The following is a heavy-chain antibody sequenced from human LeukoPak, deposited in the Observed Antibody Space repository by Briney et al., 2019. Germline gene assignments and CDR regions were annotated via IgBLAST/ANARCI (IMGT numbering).Heavy chain of an antibody. D-gene: IGHD2-2*01. CDR1: GYTFTSYG. V-gene: IGHV1-18*01. Sequence: ASVKVSCKASGYTFTSYGISWVRQAPGRGLEWMGWISAYNGNTNYAQKLQGRVTMTTDTSTSTAYMELRSLRSDDTAVYYCARGSLGYCSSTSCPNWFDPWGQGTLVTVSS. CDR3: ARGSLGYCSSTSCPNWFDP. J-gene: IGHJ5*02. CDR2: ISAYNGNT.